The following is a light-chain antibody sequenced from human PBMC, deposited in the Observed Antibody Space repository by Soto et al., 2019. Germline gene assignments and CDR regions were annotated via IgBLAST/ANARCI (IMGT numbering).Light chain of an antibody. CDR1: QDISNF. CDR2: DAS. J-gene: IGKJ3*01. V-gene: IGKV1-33*01. Sequence: DIQMTQSPSSLSASVGDRVTITCQASQDISNFLNWYQQKPGTAPKLLIYDASNLETGVPSTFSGSGSGTDFTFTISSLQPEDIATYYCQQYDNLPPFTFGPGTKVDIK. CDR3: QQYDNLPPFT.